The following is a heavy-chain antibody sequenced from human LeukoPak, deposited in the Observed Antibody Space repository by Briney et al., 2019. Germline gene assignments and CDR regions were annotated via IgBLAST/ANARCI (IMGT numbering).Heavy chain of an antibody. J-gene: IGHJ4*02. Sequence: PGGSLRLSCAASGFTFSSYAMSWVRQAPGKGLEWVSAISGSGGSTYYADSVKGRFTISRDNSKNTLYLQMNSLRAEDTAVYYCAKDRRQRTMIVVVTPLGGQGTLITVSS. D-gene: IGHD3-22*01. V-gene: IGHV3-23*01. CDR1: GFTFSSYA. CDR2: ISGSGGST. CDR3: AKDRRQRTMIVVVTPL.